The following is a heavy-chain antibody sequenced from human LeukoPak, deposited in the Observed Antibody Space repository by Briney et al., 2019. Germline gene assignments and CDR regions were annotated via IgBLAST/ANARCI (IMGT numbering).Heavy chain of an antibody. CDR3: ASAVPAAIASRLDY. CDR2: INAGNGNT. Sequence: EASVKVSCKASGYTFTSYAMHWVRQAPGQRLEWMGWINAGNGNTKYSQKFQGRVTITRDTSASTAYMELSSLRSEDTAVYYCASAVPAAIASRLDYWGQGTLVTVSS. CDR1: GYTFTSYA. J-gene: IGHJ4*02. V-gene: IGHV1-3*01. D-gene: IGHD2-2*01.